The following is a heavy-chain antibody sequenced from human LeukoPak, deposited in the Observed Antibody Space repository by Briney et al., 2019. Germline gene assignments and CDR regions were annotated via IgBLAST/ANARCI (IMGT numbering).Heavy chain of an antibody. CDR2: IYTSGST. CDR1: XGSXXXXY. Sequence: XGSXXXXYWSWIRXPAGKGLEWIGRIYTSGSTNYNPSLKSRVTMSVDTSKNQFSLKLSSVTAADTAVYYCARELGLAAAGPFDYWGQGTLVTVSS. CDR3: ARELGLAAAGPFDY. D-gene: IGHD6-13*01. J-gene: IGHJ4*02. V-gene: IGHV4-4*07.